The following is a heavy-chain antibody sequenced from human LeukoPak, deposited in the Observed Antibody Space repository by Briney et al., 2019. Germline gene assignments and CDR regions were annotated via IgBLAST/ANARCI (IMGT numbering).Heavy chain of an antibody. J-gene: IGHJ4*02. CDR3: AKDIATGNRLYYFDY. D-gene: IGHD1-14*01. CDR2: ISWNSGSI. CDR1: GFTFDDYA. V-gene: IGHV3-9*01. Sequence: GGSLRLSCAASGFTFDDYAMRWVRQAPGKGLEWVSGISWNSGSIGYADSVKGRFTISRDNAKNSLYLQMNSLRAEDTALYYCAKDIATGNRLYYFDYWGQGILATVSS.